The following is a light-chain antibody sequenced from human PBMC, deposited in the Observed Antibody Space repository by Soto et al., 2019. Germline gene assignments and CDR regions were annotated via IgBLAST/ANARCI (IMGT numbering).Light chain of an antibody. CDR2: GAS. J-gene: IGKJ1*01. V-gene: IGKV3-20*01. Sequence: EIVMPQSQATLSVSPGESETLSCRASQSVSSNLAWYQHKPGQAPRLLIYGASTRATGIPDRFSGSGSGTDFTLTIRRLEPEDFAVYYCQQYGSSPRGTFGQGNKVDIK. CDR3: QQYGSSPRGT. CDR1: QSVSSN.